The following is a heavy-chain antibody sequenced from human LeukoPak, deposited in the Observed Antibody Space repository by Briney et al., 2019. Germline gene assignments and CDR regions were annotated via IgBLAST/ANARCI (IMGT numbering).Heavy chain of an antibody. V-gene: IGHV4-61*02. CDR2: IYTSGST. CDR1: GGSISSGSYY. CDR3: ARADFWSGYSSTY. J-gene: IGHJ4*02. D-gene: IGHD3-3*01. Sequence: PSETLSLTCTVSGGSISSGSYYWSWIRQPAGKGLEWIGRIYTSGSTNYNPSLKSRVTISVDTSKNQFSLKLSSVTAADTAVYYCARADFWSGYSSTYWGQGTLVTVSS.